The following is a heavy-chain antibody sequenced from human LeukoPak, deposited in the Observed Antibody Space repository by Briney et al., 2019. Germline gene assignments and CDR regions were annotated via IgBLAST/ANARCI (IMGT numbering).Heavy chain of an antibody. D-gene: IGHD3-22*01. CDR1: GGSISSYY. Sequence: SETLSLTCTVSGGSISSYYWSWIRQPPGKGLEWIGYIYYSGSTNYNPSLKSRVTILVDTSKNQFSLKLSSVTAADTAVYYCARGGITMIEVPIWGQGTMVTVSS. V-gene: IGHV4-59*01. CDR2: IYYSGST. CDR3: ARGGITMIEVPI. J-gene: IGHJ3*02.